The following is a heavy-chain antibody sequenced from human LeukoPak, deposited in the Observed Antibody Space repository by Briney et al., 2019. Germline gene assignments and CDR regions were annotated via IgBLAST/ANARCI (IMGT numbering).Heavy chain of an antibody. CDR1: GYTFTGYY. CDR2: INPNTGDT. V-gene: IGHV1-2*02. J-gene: IGHJ4*02. Sequence: ASVKVSCKASGYTFTGYYMHWVRQAPGQGLEWMGWINPNTGDTHYAQKFQGRVTLTRDTSITTVYMELSRLTSDDTAIFYCAVAPGDYWGQGTLVTVSS. D-gene: IGHD2-21*01. CDR3: AVAPGDY.